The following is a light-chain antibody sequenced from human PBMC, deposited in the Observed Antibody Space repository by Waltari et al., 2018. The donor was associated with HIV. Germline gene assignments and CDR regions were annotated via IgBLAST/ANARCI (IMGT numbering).Light chain of an antibody. J-gene: IGLJ3*02. CDR3: ATWDDSLSGWV. V-gene: IGLV1-47*02. CDR1: RSNNGKNF. Sequence: QSVLTQPPSASGTPGQRVTISCSGSRSNNGKNFIYWYQQFPGTAPKPLIYSNDQRPSGVPDRFSGSKSGTSASLAISGLRSEDEADYYCATWDDSLSGWVFGGGTKLTVL. CDR2: SND.